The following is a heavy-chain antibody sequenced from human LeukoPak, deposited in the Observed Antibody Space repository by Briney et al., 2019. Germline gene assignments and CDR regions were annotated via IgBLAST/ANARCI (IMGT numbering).Heavy chain of an antibody. CDR2: INTDGSYI. J-gene: IGHJ4*02. V-gene: IGHV3-74*01. CDR3: ARESNSGSYADY. D-gene: IGHD1-26*01. Sequence: GGSLRLSCAASGFIFSSWWMIWFRRLPGKGLVSVSHINTDGSYIRYADSVKGRFTISRDNAKNTLYLQMNSLRAEDTAVYYCARESNSGSYADYWGQGTLVTVSS. CDR1: GFIFSSWW.